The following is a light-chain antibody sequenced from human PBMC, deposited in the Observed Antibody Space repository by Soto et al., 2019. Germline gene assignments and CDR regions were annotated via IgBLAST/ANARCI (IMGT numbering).Light chain of an antibody. J-gene: IGKJ5*01. CDR2: GAS. CDR1: QSISDT. CDR3: QQYNDWPPRIT. V-gene: IGKV3-15*01. Sequence: EVVMTQSPATLSVSPGGRATLSCRASQSISDTLAWYQQKPGQAPRLLIHGASTRATGIPARFSGSGSGTEFTLTISSLQSEDFAVYYCQQYNDWPPRITFGQGTRLEI.